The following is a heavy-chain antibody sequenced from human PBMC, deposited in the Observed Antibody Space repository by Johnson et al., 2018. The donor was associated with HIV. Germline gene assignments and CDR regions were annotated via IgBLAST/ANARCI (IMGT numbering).Heavy chain of an antibody. CDR3: ATSGDKYSSNWGDVFDI. CDR2: INQDGGEK. J-gene: IGHJ3*02. Sequence: VQLVESGGGLVQPGGSLRLSCAASGCTFSNYWMTWVRQAPGKGLEWVANINQDGGEKIYVDSVKGRFTIYRDNAKNSLSLQMNSLRAEDTAVYYCATSGDKYSSNWGDVFDIWGQGTMVTVSS. CDR1: GCTFSNYW. D-gene: IGHD7-27*01. V-gene: IGHV3-7*01.